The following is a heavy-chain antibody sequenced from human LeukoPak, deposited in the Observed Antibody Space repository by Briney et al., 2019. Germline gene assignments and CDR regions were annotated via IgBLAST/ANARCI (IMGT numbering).Heavy chain of an antibody. D-gene: IGHD4-17*01. CDR3: ARAYPNDHGDYLED. CDR2: IGTAGDT. Sequence: QPGGSLRLSCAASGFTFSSYDMHWVRQATGKGLEWVSAIGTAGDTYYPGSVKGRFTISRENAKNSLYLQMNSLRAGDTAVYYCARAYPNDHGDYLEDWGQGTLVTVSS. V-gene: IGHV3-13*01. J-gene: IGHJ4*02. CDR1: GFTFSSYD.